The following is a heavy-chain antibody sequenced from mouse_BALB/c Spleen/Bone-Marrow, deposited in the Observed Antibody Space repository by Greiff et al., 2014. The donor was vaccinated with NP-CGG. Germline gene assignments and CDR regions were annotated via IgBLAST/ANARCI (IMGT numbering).Heavy chain of an antibody. V-gene: IGHV14-3*02. CDR1: GFNIKDTY. CDR3: APYYYGSSSFAY. CDR2: IDPANGNT. D-gene: IGHD1-1*01. J-gene: IGHJ3*01. Sequence: VQLQQSGAELVKPGASVKLSCTASGFNIKDTYMHWVKQRPERGLEWIGRIDPANGNTKYDPKFQGKATITADTSSNTAYLQLSSLTSEDTAVYYCAPYYYGSSSFAYWGQGTLVTVSA.